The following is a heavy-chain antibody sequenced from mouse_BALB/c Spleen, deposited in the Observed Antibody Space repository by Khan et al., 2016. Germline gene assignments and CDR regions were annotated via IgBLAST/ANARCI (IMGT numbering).Heavy chain of an antibody. D-gene: IGHD2-1*01. V-gene: IGHV5-6-5*01. J-gene: IGHJ2*01. CDR3: AREDEGNYGDSFDY. CDR2: ISTGDST. CDR1: GFTFRNYA. Sequence: EVELVESGGGLVKPGGSLKLSCAASGFTFRNYAMSWVRQTPEKRLEWVASISTGDSTYYGDSVKGRFTISRDNARNILYLQMSSLRSEDTAMFYCAREDEGNYGDSFDYWGQGTTLTVSS.